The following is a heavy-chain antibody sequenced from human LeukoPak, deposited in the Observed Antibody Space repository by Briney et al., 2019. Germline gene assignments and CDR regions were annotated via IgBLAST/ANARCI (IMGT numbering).Heavy chain of an antibody. CDR3: ARKVDTAMVSRFDP. Sequence: SETLSLTCTVSGGSISSYYWSWIRQPPGKGLEWIGYIYYSGSTNYNPSLKSRVTISVDTSKNQFSLKLSSVTAADTAVYYCARKVDTAMVSRFDPRGQGTLVTVSS. D-gene: IGHD5-18*01. V-gene: IGHV4-59*08. CDR1: GGSISSYY. J-gene: IGHJ5*02. CDR2: IYYSGST.